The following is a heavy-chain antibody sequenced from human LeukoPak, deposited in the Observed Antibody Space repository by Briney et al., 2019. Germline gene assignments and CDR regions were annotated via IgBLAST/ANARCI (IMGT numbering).Heavy chain of an antibody. V-gene: IGHV1-69*05. J-gene: IGHJ5*02. Sequence: SVKVSCKASGGTFSSYAINWVRQAPGQGLEWMGGIIPIFGTANYAQKFQGRVTITTDESTSTAYMELSSLRSEDTAVYYCARDYLGYCSSTSCSINWFDPWGQGTLVTVSS. CDR1: GGTFSSYA. CDR3: ARDYLGYCSSTSCSINWFDP. D-gene: IGHD2-2*01. CDR2: IIPIFGTA.